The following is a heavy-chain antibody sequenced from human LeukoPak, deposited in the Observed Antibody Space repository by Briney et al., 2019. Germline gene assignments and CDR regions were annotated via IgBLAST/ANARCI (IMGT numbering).Heavy chain of an antibody. CDR3: TRENRPFCPFAY. V-gene: IGHV4-4*02. CDR2: ISHSGTT. CDR1: GGSIDITNH. J-gene: IGHJ4*02. Sequence: SGTLSLTCAVSGGSIDITNHWSWVRQAPGKGLEWIGEISHSGTTNYSPSLRSRVAMSLDRANNQFSLNLTSVTDADTAVYYCTRENRPFCPFAYWGQGVLVTVSS. D-gene: IGHD2/OR15-2a*01.